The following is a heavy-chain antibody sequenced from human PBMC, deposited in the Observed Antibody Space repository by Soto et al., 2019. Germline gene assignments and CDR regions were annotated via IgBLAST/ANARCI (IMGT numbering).Heavy chain of an antibody. CDR3: ARARGEIVLIVYADY. Sequence: QVQLVESGGGVVQPGRSLRLSCAASGFTFSSYAMHWVRQSPGKGLEWVAVISYDGSNKYYPASMKGRFTISRDNSKNTLYLQMNSLRSEDTAVYYCARARGEIVLIVYADYWGQGTLVTVSS. D-gene: IGHD2-8*01. CDR2: ISYDGSNK. V-gene: IGHV3-30-3*01. J-gene: IGHJ4*02. CDR1: GFTFSSYA.